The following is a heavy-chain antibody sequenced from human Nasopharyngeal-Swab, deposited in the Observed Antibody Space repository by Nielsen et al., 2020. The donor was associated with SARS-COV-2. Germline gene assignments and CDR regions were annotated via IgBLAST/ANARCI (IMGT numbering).Heavy chain of an antibody. D-gene: IGHD3-22*01. Sequence: GSLRLSCAASGFTFSSYGMHWVRQAPGKGLEWVAVISYDGSNKYYADSVKGRFTISRDNSKNTLYLQMNSLRAEDTAVYYCAKPLSGYYYFQHWGQGTLVTVSS. J-gene: IGHJ1*01. CDR2: ISYDGSNK. CDR1: GFTFSSYG. V-gene: IGHV3-30*18. CDR3: AKPLSGYYYFQH.